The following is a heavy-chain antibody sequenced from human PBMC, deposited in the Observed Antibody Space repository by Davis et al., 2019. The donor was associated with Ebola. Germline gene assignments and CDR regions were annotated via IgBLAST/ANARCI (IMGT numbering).Heavy chain of an antibody. V-gene: IGHV3-7*01. J-gene: IGHJ6*03. CDR2: IKQDGSEK. D-gene: IGHD1-1*01. CDR3: ARVGGTTFYYQYYIDV. CDR1: GVTFGIYW. Sequence: GASLRPSCEASGVTFGIYWMSWVRQATGKGLEWVANIKQDGSEKYYVDSVKGRFIISRDNAKNSLYLQMNSLGAEDTAVYYCARVGGTTFYYQYYIDVWGKGTTVTVSS.